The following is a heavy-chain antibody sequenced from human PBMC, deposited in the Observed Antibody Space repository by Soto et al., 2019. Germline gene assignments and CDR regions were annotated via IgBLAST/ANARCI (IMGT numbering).Heavy chain of an antibody. Sequence: QVQLQESGPGLVKPSETLSLTCTVSGGSISSYYWSWIRQPPGKGLEWIGYIYYSGSTNYNPSLKTRFNISVDTTKPQFSLKLSSVTAADTAVYYCARLWRSGSYVWFDPWGQGTLVTVSS. CDR2: IYYSGST. CDR1: GGSISSYY. CDR3: ARLWRSGSYVWFDP. J-gene: IGHJ5*02. D-gene: IGHD3-10*01. V-gene: IGHV4-59*08.